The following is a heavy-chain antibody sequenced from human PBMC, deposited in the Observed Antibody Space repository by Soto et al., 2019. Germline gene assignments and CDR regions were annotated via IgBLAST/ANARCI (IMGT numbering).Heavy chain of an antibody. D-gene: IGHD5-12*01. V-gene: IGHV4-31*03. CDR1: CGSISSGGYY. CDR3: AREGRRDGYNSAFDI. CDR2: IYYSGST. J-gene: IGHJ3*02. Sequence: SDTLSLTCTVSCGSISSGGYYWSWIRQHPGKGLEWIGYIYYSGSTYYNPSLKSRVTISVDTSKNQFSLKLSSVTAADTAVYYCAREGRRDGYNSAFDIWGQGTMVTVSS.